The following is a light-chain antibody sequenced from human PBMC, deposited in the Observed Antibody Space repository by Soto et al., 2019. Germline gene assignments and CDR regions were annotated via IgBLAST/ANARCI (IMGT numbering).Light chain of an antibody. V-gene: IGKV3D-15*01. CDR3: QQYQNLWT. Sequence: EIVLTQSPATLSLSPGERATLSCRASQSVGSYLAWYQQKPGQAPRLLIHGASNRAAGIPVRFSGSGSGTEFTLTISGLQSEDFALYYCQQYQNLWTFGQGSKVDI. CDR1: QSVGSY. J-gene: IGKJ1*01. CDR2: GAS.